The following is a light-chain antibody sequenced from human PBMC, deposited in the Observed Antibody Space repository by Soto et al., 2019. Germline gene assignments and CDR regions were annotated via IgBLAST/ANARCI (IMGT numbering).Light chain of an antibody. Sequence: DIVLTQSPATLSLSPGERATLSCRASQSVSSYLAWYQQKPGQAPRLLIYDASSWASGIPARFSGSGSETDFTLTISSLEPEDFAVYYCQQRNIGFTFGPGTKLDLK. CDR1: QSVSSY. V-gene: IGKV3-11*01. J-gene: IGKJ3*01. CDR2: DAS. CDR3: QQRNIGFT.